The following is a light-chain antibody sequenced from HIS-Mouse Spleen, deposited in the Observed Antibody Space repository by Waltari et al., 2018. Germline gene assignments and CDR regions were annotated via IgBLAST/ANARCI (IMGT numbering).Light chain of an antibody. CDR2: DVS. CDR3: CSYAGSYTLA. CDR1: SSDVGGYNY. V-gene: IGLV2-11*01. J-gene: IGLJ2*01. Sequence: QSALTQPRSVSGSPGQSVTISCTGTSSDVGGYNYVSWYQQHPGKAPKLMIYDVSKRPSGVPDRFSGAKSRNTASLTIAGLQAEDEADYYCCSYAGSYTLAFGGGTKLTVL.